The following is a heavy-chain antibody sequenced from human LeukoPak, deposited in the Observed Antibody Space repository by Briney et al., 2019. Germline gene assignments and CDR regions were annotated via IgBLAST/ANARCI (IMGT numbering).Heavy chain of an antibody. J-gene: IGHJ3*02. CDR3: ARDRVEMATLDAFDI. CDR2: ISSSSSYI. Sequence: GGSLRLSCAASRFTVSSNYMTWVRQAPGKGLEWVSSISSSSSYIYYADSVKGRFTISRDNAKNSLYLQMNSLRAEDTAVYYCARDRVEMATLDAFDIWGQGTMVTVSS. CDR1: RFTVSSNY. V-gene: IGHV3-21*01. D-gene: IGHD5-24*01.